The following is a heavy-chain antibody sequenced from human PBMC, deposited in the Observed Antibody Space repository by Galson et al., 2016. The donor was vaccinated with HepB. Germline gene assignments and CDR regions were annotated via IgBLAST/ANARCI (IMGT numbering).Heavy chain of an antibody. Sequence: SETLSLTCAVYGTTLTDKYWSWIRQTPGRGLEWIAEINHAGRTAYNPSLRSRAAIFVDTSKNQFSLALTSVTAADTGFYYCARGGLTPIIITVWGHGTLVTVS. D-gene: IGHD4-11*01. CDR2: INHAGRT. CDR3: ARGGLTPIIITV. J-gene: IGHJ4*01. V-gene: IGHV4-34*01. CDR1: GTTLTDKY.